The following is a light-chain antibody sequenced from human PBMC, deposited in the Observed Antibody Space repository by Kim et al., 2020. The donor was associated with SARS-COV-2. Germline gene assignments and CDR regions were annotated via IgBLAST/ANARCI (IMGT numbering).Light chain of an antibody. CDR1: SSDVGGYNS. CDR2: DVN. CDR3: NSYTTSTTYV. V-gene: IGLV2-14*01. Sequence: QSALTQPASVSGSPGQSIAISCTGTSSDVGGYNSVSWYQQHPGKAPKVMIYDVNKRPSGVSNRFPGSKSGNTASLTISGLQAEDEADYYCNSYTTSTTYVFGTGTKVTVL. J-gene: IGLJ1*01.